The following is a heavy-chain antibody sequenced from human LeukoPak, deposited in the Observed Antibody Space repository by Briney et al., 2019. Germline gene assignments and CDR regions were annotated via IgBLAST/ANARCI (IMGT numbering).Heavy chain of an antibody. Sequence: GGSLRLSCATSGFTFSAYTMSWIRQAPGKGLEWLSYITNSDNTIYNADSVKGRFTISRDNAKNSLYLQMNSLRAEDTAVYYCARGPMVRTNLFDYWGQGTLVTVSS. CDR1: GFTFSAYT. CDR2: ITNSDNTI. CDR3: ARGPMVRTNLFDY. D-gene: IGHD3-10*01. J-gene: IGHJ4*02. V-gene: IGHV3-11*04.